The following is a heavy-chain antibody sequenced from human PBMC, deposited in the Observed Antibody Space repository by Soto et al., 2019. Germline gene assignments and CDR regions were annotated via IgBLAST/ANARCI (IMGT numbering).Heavy chain of an antibody. CDR1: GFTFSTYA. CDR3: AKAFRVAGIHSCDY. V-gene: IGHV3-23*01. D-gene: IGHD6-19*01. CDR2: ISDSGGST. Sequence: ELQLLESGGGLVQPGGSLRLSCAASGFTFSTYAMSWVRQAPGKGLEWVSAISDSGGSTYYADSVKGRFTISRDNSEHALFLQMNSLRAEDTAIYYCAKAFRVAGIHSCDYWCQGTLVTVSS. J-gene: IGHJ4*02.